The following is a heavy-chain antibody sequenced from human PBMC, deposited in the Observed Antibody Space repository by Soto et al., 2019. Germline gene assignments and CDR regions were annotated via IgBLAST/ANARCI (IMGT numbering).Heavy chain of an antibody. V-gene: IGHV5-51*01. CDR1: GYNFAGYW. D-gene: IGHD3-3*01. J-gene: IGHJ4*02. Sequence: GESLKISCKGSGYNFAGYWIAWVRQMPGKGLELMGIIYPSDSDTRYRPSFQGQVTISADKSISSAYLQWSSLRASDTAMYYCARGGVSTRTFDYWGQGTPVIV. CDR3: ARGGVSTRTFDY. CDR2: IYPSDSDT.